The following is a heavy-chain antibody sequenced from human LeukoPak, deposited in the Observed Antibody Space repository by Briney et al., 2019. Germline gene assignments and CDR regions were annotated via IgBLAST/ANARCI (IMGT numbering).Heavy chain of an antibody. V-gene: IGHV3-7*01. D-gene: IGHD1-26*01. CDR1: GFTFSSYW. CDR2: IKQDGSEK. J-gene: IGHJ4*02. CDR3: AKGGARLHSYYFDY. Sequence: GGSLRLSCAASGFTFSSYWMSWVRQAPGKGLEWVANIKQDGSEKYYVDSVKGRFTISRDNSKNTLYLQMNSLRAEDTAVFYCAKGGARLHSYYFDYWGQGTLVTVSS.